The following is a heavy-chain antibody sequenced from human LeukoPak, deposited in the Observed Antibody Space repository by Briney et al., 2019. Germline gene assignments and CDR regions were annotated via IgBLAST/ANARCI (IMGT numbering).Heavy chain of an antibody. D-gene: IGHD2-2*01. Sequence: PSETLSLTCTVSGGSISSYYWSWIRQPPGKGLEWIGYIYYSGSTNYNPSLKSRVTISVDTSKNQFSLKLSSVTAADTAVYYCASGCSSTSCSAEYFQHWGQGTLVTVSS. CDR3: ASGCSSTSCSAEYFQH. J-gene: IGHJ1*01. V-gene: IGHV4-59*01. CDR1: GGSISSYY. CDR2: IYYSGST.